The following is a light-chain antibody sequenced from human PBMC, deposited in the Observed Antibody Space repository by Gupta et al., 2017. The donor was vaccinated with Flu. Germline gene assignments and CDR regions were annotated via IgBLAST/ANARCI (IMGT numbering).Light chain of an antibody. Sequence: VTISCSGSASNIGSNFVYWYQQVPEAAPRLLIYSINQRPSGVPGRFSGSMYGTSASLVITGLRAEDEADYYCAAWDDTRNGVVFGTGTKLTVL. CDR2: SIN. J-gene: IGLJ1*01. V-gene: IGLV1-47*02. CDR3: AAWDDTRNGVV. CDR1: ASNIGSNF.